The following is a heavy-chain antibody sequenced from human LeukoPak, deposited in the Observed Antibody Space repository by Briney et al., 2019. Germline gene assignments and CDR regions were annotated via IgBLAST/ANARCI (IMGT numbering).Heavy chain of an antibody. CDR1: GFTFSNYA. CDR3: AKDARSFGGTYFDY. CDR2: ISDDGSNK. Sequence: GGSLRLSCAASGFTFSNYAMSWVRQAPGKGLEWVAVISDDGSNKYYADSVKGRFTISRDKSKNTLYLQMNSLRAEDTAIYYCAKDARSFGGTYFDYWGQGIQVTVSS. J-gene: IGHJ4*02. D-gene: IGHD4-23*01. V-gene: IGHV3-30*18.